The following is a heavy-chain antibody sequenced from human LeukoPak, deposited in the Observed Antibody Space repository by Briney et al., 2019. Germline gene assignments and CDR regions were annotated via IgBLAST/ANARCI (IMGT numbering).Heavy chain of an antibody. CDR3: ARDLARIGAAAVHNWFDP. CDR2: INPNSGGT. CDR1: GYTFTGYY. V-gene: IGHV1-2*02. Sequence: ASVKVSCKASGYTFTGYYMHWVRQAPGQGLEWMGWINPNSGGTNYAQKFQGRVTMTRDTSISTAYMELSRLRSDDTAVYYCARDLARIGAAAVHNWFDPWGQGTLVTVSS. J-gene: IGHJ5*02. D-gene: IGHD6-13*01.